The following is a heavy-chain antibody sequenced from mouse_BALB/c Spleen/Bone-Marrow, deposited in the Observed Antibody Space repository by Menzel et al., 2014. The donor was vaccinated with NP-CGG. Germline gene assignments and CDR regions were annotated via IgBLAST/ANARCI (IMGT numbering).Heavy chain of an antibody. Sequence: EVKLVESGGGLVQPGNSLRLSCATSGFTFTDYYMTWVRQPPGKALEWLGFIRNKPNGYTTEYSASVKGRFTISRDNSQSILYLQMNTLRAEDSATYYCARDKVLLRFAYWGQGTLVTVSA. CDR2: IRNKPNGYTT. CDR1: GFTFTDYY. D-gene: IGHD2-3*01. J-gene: IGHJ3*01. CDR3: ARDKVLLRFAY. V-gene: IGHV7-3*02.